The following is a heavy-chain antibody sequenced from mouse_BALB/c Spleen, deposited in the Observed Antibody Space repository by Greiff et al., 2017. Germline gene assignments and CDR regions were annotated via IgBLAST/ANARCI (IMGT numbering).Heavy chain of an antibody. CDR1: GFTFSDYY. CDR2: ISDGGSYT. V-gene: IGHV5-4*02. J-gene: IGHJ3*01. CDR3: VGGYYGSSYAWFAY. D-gene: IGHD1-1*01. Sequence: EVKLVESGGGLVKPGGSLKLSCAASGFTFSDYYMYWVRQTPEKRLEWVATISDGGSYTYYPDSVKGRFTISRDNAKNNLYLQMSSLKSEDTAMYYCVGGYYGSSYAWFAYWGQGTLVTVSA.